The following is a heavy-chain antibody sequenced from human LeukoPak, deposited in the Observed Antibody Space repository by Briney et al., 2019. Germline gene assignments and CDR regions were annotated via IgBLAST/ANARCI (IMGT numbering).Heavy chain of an antibody. CDR1: GYTFTGYY. D-gene: IGHD6-13*01. CDR3: ARDPVRSSWGYYYYYYYMDV. J-gene: IGHJ6*03. Sequence: ASVKVSCKASGYTFTGYYMHWVRQAPGQGLEWMGWINPNSGGTNYAQKFQGRVTMTRDTSISTAYMELSRLRSDDTAVYYCARDPVRSSWGYYYYYYYMDVWGKGTTVTISS. CDR2: INPNSGGT. V-gene: IGHV1-2*02.